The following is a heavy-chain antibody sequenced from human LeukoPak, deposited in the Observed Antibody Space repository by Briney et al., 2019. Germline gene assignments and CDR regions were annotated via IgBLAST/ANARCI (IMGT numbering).Heavy chain of an antibody. Sequence: ASVKVSCKASGGTFSSYAISWVRQAPGQGLEWMGGIIPIFGTANYAQKFQGRVTMTTDTSTSTAYMELRSLRSDDTAVYYCGRGKGGSYIDYWGQGTLVTVSS. CDR1: GGTFSSYA. V-gene: IGHV1-69*05. CDR3: GRGKGGSYIDY. D-gene: IGHD1-26*01. J-gene: IGHJ4*02. CDR2: IIPIFGTA.